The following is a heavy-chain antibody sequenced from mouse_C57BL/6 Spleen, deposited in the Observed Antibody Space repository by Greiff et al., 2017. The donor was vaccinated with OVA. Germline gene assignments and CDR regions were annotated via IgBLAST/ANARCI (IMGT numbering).Heavy chain of an antibody. V-gene: IGHV5-9*01. D-gene: IGHD4-1*01. CDR3: ARRWDGGFDD. J-gene: IGHJ2*01. CDR1: GFTFSSYT. CDR2: ISGGGGTP. Sequence: EVKLMESGGGLVKPGGSLKLSCAASGFTFSSYTMSWVRQTPEKRLEWVATISGGGGTPYSPDSVKGRFPISRDNAKNTLYLQMSSLRSEDTSLYYCARRWDGGFDDWGQGTTLTGSS.